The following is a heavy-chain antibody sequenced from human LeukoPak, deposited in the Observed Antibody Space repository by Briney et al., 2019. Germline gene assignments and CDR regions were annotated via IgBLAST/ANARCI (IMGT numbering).Heavy chain of an antibody. CDR2: IIPIFGTA. D-gene: IGHD3-16*02. CDR1: GGTFSRYA. Sequence: ASVKVSCKASGGTFSRYAISWVRQAPGQGLEWMGGIIPIFGTANYAQKFQGRVTITADESSSTAYMELSSLRAEDMAVYYCARGMITFGGVIVHNWFDPWGQGTLVTVSS. CDR3: ARGMITFGGVIVHNWFDP. J-gene: IGHJ5*02. V-gene: IGHV1-69*13.